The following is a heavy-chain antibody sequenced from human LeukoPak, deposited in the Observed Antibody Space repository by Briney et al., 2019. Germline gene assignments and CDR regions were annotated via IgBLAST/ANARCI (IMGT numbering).Heavy chain of an antibody. Sequence: PSETLSLTCTVSGGSISSYYWSWIRQPPGKGLEWIAYIYYSGSTNYNPSLKSRVTILLDTSKNQFSLKLSSVTAADTAVYYCARALWGSSDAFDIWGQGTMVTVSS. CDR2: IYYSGST. D-gene: IGHD3-16*01. V-gene: IGHV4-59*12. CDR3: ARALWGSSDAFDI. CDR1: GGSISSYY. J-gene: IGHJ3*02.